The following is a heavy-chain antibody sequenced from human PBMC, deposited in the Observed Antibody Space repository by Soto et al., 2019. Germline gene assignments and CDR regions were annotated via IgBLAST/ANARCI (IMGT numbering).Heavy chain of an antibody. CDR2: ISYDGSNK. D-gene: IGHD3-3*01. J-gene: IGHJ4*02. Sequence: GGSLRLSCAASGFTFSSYGMHWVRQAPGKGLEWVAVISYDGSNKYYADSVKGRSTISRDNSKNTLYLQMNSLRAEDTAVYYCAKDLSDFWSGYYTGYPDYWGQGTLVTVSS. CDR3: AKDLSDFWSGYYTGYPDY. V-gene: IGHV3-30*18. CDR1: GFTFSSYG.